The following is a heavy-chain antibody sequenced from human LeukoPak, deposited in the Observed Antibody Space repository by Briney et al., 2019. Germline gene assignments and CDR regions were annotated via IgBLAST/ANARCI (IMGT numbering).Heavy chain of an antibody. J-gene: IGHJ4*02. CDR1: GFTFSSYA. CDR3: AKDPLPYDSSGYYYPYFDY. D-gene: IGHD3-22*01. Sequence: GGSLRLSCAASGFTFSSYAMSWVRQAPGKGLEWVSAISGSGGSTYYADSVKGRFRISRDNSKNTLYLQMNSLRAEDTAVYYCAKDPLPYDSSGYYYPYFDYWGQGTLVTVSS. V-gene: IGHV3-23*01. CDR2: ISGSGGST.